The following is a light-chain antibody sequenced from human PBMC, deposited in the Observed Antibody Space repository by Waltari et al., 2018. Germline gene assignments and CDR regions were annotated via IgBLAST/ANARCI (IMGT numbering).Light chain of an antibody. CDR2: GAS. Sequence: EVVMTQSPATLSVSLGERATLSCRASQSVSSNLAWYQQKPGQAPRLLMYGASTRATGIPARFSGSGSGTEFTLTISSLQSEDFAVYYCQQYNNWPLTFGGGTKVEIK. V-gene: IGKV3-15*01. CDR3: QQYNNWPLT. CDR1: QSVSSN. J-gene: IGKJ4*01.